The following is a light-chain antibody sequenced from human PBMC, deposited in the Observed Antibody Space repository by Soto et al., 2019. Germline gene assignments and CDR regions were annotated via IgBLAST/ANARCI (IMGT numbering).Light chain of an antibody. CDR2: YAS. CDR1: QSVGNN. Sequence: IMRTQSPATLSVSPGERATRSCRASQSVGNNVAWYQQKPGQAPRLLIYYASTRATGIPARFSGSGSGAEFTLTIYSLQSEDFAVYYCQQYNNWPPITFGQGTRLEI. V-gene: IGKV3-15*01. CDR3: QQYNNWPPIT. J-gene: IGKJ5*01.